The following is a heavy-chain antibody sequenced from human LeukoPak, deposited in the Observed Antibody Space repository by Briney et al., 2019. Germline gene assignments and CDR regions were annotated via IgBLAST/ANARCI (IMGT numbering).Heavy chain of an antibody. J-gene: IGHJ5*02. CDR1: GYSFTTYG. V-gene: IGHV1-18*01. D-gene: IGHD6-19*01. CDR3: ARGKKPGVAVAGTGYFFDP. Sequence: ASVKVSCKASGYSFTTYGITWVRQATGQGLEWMGWISTYIDKINYAHKFQGRVTMTTDTSTSTAYMEMSSLRTDDTAIYYCARGKKPGVAVAGTGYFFDPWGQGTLVIVSS. CDR2: ISTYIDKI.